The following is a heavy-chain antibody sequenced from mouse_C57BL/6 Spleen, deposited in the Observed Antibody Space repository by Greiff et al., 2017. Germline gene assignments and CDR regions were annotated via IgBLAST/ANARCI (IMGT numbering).Heavy chain of an antibody. J-gene: IGHJ2*01. Sequence: QVQLQQSGAELARPGASVKLSCKASGYTFTSYGISWVKQRTGQGLEWIGEIYPRSGNTYYNEKFKGKATLTADKSSSPAYMELRSLTSEDSAVYFCATDSSGYGGIDYWGQGTTLTVSS. CDR3: ATDSSGYGGIDY. D-gene: IGHD3-2*02. CDR1: GYTFTSYG. V-gene: IGHV1-81*01. CDR2: IYPRSGNT.